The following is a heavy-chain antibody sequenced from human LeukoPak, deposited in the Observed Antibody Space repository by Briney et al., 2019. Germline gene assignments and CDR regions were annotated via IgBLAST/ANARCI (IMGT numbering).Heavy chain of an antibody. CDR2: ISHDGGNN. V-gene: IGHV3-30*03. CDR3: ARHLSGVPGYTYGRGIDY. D-gene: IGHD5-18*01. Sequence: GGSLRLSCTASGFTFSNYGMHWVRQAPGKGLEWVAVISHDGGNNYYADSVKGRFTISRDNSKNTLYLQMNSLSAEDTAVYYCARHLSGVPGYTYGRGIDYWGQGTLVTVSS. CDR1: GFTFSNYG. J-gene: IGHJ4*02.